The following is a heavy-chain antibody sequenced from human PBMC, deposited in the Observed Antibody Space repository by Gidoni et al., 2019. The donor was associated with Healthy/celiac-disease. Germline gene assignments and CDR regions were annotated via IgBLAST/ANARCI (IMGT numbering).Heavy chain of an antibody. CDR2: INPNSGGT. J-gene: IGHJ6*02. CDR3: ARGGRGYHYYYYGMDV. V-gene: IGHV1-2*02. CDR1: GYTFSVSD. Sequence: QVQLVKSVAAGKKRGAPVHVSCKASGYTFSVSDMHWVRQAPGQGLEWMGWINPNSGGTNYAQKFQGRVTMTRDTSISTAYMELSRLRSDDTAVYYCARGGRGYHYYYYGMDVWGQGTTVTVSS. D-gene: IGHD5-12*01.